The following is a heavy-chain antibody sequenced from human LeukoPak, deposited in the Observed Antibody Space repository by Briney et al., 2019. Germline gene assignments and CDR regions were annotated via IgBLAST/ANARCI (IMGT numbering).Heavy chain of an antibody. CDR1: GFPFPTYW. Sequence: GGSLKTSPQRSGFPFPTYWIAWGRQLPGKGLEWMGIIYPGDSETRYSPSFQGQVPIPADKSITTAYLKWTRLQASDPALYSCARMSPADYWGQGTLVTVSS. CDR3: ARMSPADY. CDR2: IYPGDSET. J-gene: IGHJ4*02. V-gene: IGHV5-51*01.